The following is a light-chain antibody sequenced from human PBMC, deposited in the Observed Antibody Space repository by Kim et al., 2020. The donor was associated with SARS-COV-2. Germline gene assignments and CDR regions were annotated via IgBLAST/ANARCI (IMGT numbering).Light chain of an antibody. Sequence: DIVLTKSPDSLAVSLGERATINCKSSQSVVYSADNKNYLAWYQQKPGQPPKLLIYWASTRESGVPDRFSGSGSGTNFTLTISSLQVEDVAIYSCQQYYSDVGTFGPGTKVEIK. V-gene: IGKV4-1*01. J-gene: IGKJ1*01. CDR2: WAS. CDR3: QQYYSDVGT. CDR1: QSVVYSADNKNY.